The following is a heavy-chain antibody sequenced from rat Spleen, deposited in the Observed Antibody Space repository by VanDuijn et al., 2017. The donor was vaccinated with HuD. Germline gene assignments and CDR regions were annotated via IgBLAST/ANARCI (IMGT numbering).Heavy chain of an antibody. CDR3: ARGGIAAISPFDY. CDR1: GFSLTSYN. Sequence: QVQLMESGPGLVQPSETLSLTCTVSGFSLTSYNVHWVRQPPGKGLAWMGVMWIGGSTDYNSALKSRLSISWDTSKNQVFLKMNSLQSEDTTTYYCARGGIAAISPFDYWGQGVMVTVSS. V-gene: IGHV2-45*01. J-gene: IGHJ2*01. CDR2: MWIGGST. D-gene: IGHD1-2*01.